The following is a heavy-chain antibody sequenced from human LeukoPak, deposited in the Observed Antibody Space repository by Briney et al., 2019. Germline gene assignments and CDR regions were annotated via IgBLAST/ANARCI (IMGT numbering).Heavy chain of an antibody. CDR1: DDSISSYY. D-gene: IGHD6-13*01. CDR3: ARDRGSAGGFDF. J-gene: IGHJ4*02. V-gene: IGHV4-59*01. Sequence: SETLSLTCIVSDDSISSYYWSWIRQPPGKGLEWIGYIYSSGSTNYNPSLNNRVTISRDTSKNQLSLKLSSVTAADTAVYYCARDRGSAGGFDFWGQGALVTVSS. CDR2: IYSSGST.